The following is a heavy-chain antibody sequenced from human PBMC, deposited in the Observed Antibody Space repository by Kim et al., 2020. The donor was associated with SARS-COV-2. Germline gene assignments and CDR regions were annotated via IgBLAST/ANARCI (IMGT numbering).Heavy chain of an antibody. V-gene: IGHV3-74*01. CDR2: IKTDGSST. Sequence: GGSLRLSCAASGFTFSDYWMHWVRQAPGKGLVWVSRIKTDGSSTNYADSVKGRFTISRDNARNTLYLQMNSLRAEDTGVYYCAGLMVSTRLDQWGQGTLATVSS. D-gene: IGHD2-8*01. J-gene: IGHJ4*02. CDR1: GFTFSDYW. CDR3: AGLMVSTRLDQ.